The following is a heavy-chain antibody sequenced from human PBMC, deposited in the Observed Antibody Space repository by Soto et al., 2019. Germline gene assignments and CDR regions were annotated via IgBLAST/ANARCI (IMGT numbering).Heavy chain of an antibody. D-gene: IGHD2-2*01. V-gene: IGHV4-30-2*01. CDR2: IYHSGST. J-gene: IGHJ5*02. CDR3: ARVPDR. Sequence: QLQLPESGSGLVKPSQTLSLTCAVSGGSISSGGYSWSWIRQPPGKGLEWIGYIYHSGSTYYNPSLKSRVNISVDRPKNQFSLKLSSVTAADTAVYYCARVPDRWGHGTLVTVSS. CDR1: GGSISSGGYS.